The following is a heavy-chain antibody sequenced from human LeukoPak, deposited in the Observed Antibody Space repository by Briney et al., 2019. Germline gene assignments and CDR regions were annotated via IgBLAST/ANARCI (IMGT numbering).Heavy chain of an antibody. CDR1: GGSFSGYY. CDR2: INHSGST. CDR3: AREDSSGWYDDYYYGMDV. V-gene: IGHV4-34*01. J-gene: IGHJ6*02. D-gene: IGHD6-19*01. Sequence: PSETLSLTCAVYGGSFSGYYWSWIRQPPGKGLEWIGEINHSGSTNYNPSLKSRVTISVDTSKNQFSLKLSSVTAADTAVYYCAREDSSGWYDDYYYGMDVWGLGTTVTVSS.